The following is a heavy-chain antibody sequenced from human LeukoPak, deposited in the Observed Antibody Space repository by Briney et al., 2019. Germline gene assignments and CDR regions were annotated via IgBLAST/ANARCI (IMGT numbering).Heavy chain of an antibody. J-gene: IGHJ4*02. V-gene: IGHV3-21*01. CDR3: ARDLRYCSGSTCYVGYFDY. Sequence: GGSLRLSCAASGFTFSSYSMNWVRQAPGKGLEWVSSISSSSSYIYYADSVKGRFTISRDNAKNTLYLQMNSLRAEDTAVYFCARDLRYCSGSTCYVGYFDYWGQGTLVTVSS. D-gene: IGHD2-15*01. CDR2: ISSSSSYI. CDR1: GFTFSSYS.